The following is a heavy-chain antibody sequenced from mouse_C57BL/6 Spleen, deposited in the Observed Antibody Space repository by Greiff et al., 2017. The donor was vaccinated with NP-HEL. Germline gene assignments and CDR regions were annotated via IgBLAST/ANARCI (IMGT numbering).Heavy chain of an antibody. CDR3: ARRDLPYYFDY. Sequence: VQLQQSGAELVKPGASVKISCKASGYAFSSYWMNWVKQRPGKGLEWIGQIYPGDGDTNYNGKFKGKATLTADKSTSTAYMQLSSLTSEDSAVYFCARRDLPYYFDYWGQGTTLTVSS. D-gene: IGHD2-1*01. CDR1: GYAFSSYW. J-gene: IGHJ2*01. V-gene: IGHV1-80*01. CDR2: IYPGDGDT.